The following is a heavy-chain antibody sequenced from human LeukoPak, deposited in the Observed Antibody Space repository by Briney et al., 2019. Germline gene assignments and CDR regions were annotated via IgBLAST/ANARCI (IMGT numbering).Heavy chain of an antibody. D-gene: IGHD6-19*01. CDR2: IYPGDSAT. V-gene: IGHV5-51*01. J-gene: IGHJ3*02. Sequence: GESLNISCKGSGYRFSTYWIGWVRQMPGKGLEWMGIIYPGDSATRYSPSFQGQVTISADKSIDTAYLQWSSLKASDTAIYYCARQGGQWLVQGAFDIWGQGTMVTVSS. CDR3: ARQGGQWLVQGAFDI. CDR1: GYRFSTYW.